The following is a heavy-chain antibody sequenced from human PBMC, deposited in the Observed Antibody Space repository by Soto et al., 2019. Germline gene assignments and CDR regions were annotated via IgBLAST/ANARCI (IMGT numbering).Heavy chain of an antibody. D-gene: IGHD3-10*01. CDR1: GFSFSSYS. J-gene: IGHJ6*02. Sequence: EVQLVESGGGLAQPGGSLRLSCVGSGFSFSSYSMYWVRQALGKGLEWVSEISSRSTTMYYADSVKGRFTISRDNAKNSLYLQMNSLRDEDTAVYYCARDGGSFYYYGMDVWGQGTTVTVSS. CDR3: ARDGGSFYYYGMDV. V-gene: IGHV3-48*02. CDR2: ISSRSTTM.